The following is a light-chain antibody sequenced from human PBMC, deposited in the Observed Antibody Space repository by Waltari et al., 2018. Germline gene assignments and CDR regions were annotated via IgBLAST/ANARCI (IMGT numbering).Light chain of an antibody. V-gene: IGKV3-20*01. Sequence: VLTQDLGPLALSPGKRDTVSGRARQSVSSDHLAWYQQKPGQAPRLFIYAASSRAIGIPDRFSGGGSGTDFTLTISRLEPEDFAVYYCQQYGGSPLYTFGQGTKLEIK. CDR3: QQYGGSPLYT. J-gene: IGKJ2*01. CDR1: QSVSSDH. CDR2: AAS.